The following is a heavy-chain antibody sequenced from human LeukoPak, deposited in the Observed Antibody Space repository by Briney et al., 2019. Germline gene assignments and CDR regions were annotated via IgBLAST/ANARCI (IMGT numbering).Heavy chain of an antibody. V-gene: IGHV1-2*06. Sequence: ASVKVSCKASGYTFTGYYMHWVRQAPGQGLEWMGRINPNSGGTNYAQRFQGRVTMTRGTSISTAYMELSRLRSDDTAVYYCARDGGERVVPAATFDYWGQGTLVTVSS. J-gene: IGHJ4*02. CDR2: INPNSGGT. CDR3: ARDGGERVVPAATFDY. D-gene: IGHD2-2*01. CDR1: GYTFTGYY.